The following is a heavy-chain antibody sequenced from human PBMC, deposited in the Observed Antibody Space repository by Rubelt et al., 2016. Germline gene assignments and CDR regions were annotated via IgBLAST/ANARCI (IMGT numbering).Heavy chain of an antibody. D-gene: IGHD6-13*01. Sequence: QVQLVQSGAEVKKPGSSVKVSCKASGGTFSSYAISWVRQAPGQGLEWMGGIIPIFGTANYAQKFQGRVTITADKSTSTAYRELSSLGSEDTAVYYCARDRLHSSSWMGGKHNNWFDPWGQGTLVTVSS. J-gene: IGHJ5*02. V-gene: IGHV1-69*14. CDR2: IIPIFGTA. CDR3: ARDRLHSSSWMGGKHNNWFDP. CDR1: GGTFSSYA.